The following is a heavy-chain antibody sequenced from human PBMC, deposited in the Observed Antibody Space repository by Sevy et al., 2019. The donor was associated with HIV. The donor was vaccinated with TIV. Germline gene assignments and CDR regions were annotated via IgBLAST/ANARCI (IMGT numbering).Heavy chain of an antibody. CDR3: ARDQGKEVAALDY. Sequence: GGSLRLSCAASGFTFSSYAMHWVRQAPGKGLEWVAVISYDGSNKYYADSVKGRFTITRDNSKNTLYLQMNSLGAEDTAVYYCARDQGKEVAALDYWGQGTLVTVSS. D-gene: IGHD2-15*01. J-gene: IGHJ4*02. CDR1: GFTFSSYA. V-gene: IGHV3-30-3*01. CDR2: ISYDGSNK.